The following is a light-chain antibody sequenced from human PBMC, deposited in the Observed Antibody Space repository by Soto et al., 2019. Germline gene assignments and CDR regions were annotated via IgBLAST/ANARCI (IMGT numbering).Light chain of an antibody. Sequence: EIVMTQSPATLSVPPGERATLSCRASQSVNSNLAWYQQKPGQGPRLLIYGASTRATGIPARFSGSGSGTEVTLTISSLQYEDYAVYYCQQYNNWLTWTFGQGTKVEVK. CDR3: QQYNNWLTWT. CDR1: QSVNSN. J-gene: IGKJ1*01. CDR2: GAS. V-gene: IGKV3-15*01.